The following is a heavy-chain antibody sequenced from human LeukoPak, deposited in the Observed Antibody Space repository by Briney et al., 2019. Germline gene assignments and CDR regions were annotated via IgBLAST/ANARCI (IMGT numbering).Heavy chain of an antibody. J-gene: IGHJ5*02. CDR1: GYSFTSFW. Sequence: GESLKISCKGSGYSFTSFWITWVRQMPGKGLEWMGRIDPSNSYTNYSPSLQGHVTISADKSISTAYLQWSSLKASDTAMYYCARHVIYRIDPWGQGTLVTVSS. CDR2: IDPSNSYT. D-gene: IGHD1-26*01. V-gene: IGHV5-10-1*01. CDR3: ARHVIYRIDP.